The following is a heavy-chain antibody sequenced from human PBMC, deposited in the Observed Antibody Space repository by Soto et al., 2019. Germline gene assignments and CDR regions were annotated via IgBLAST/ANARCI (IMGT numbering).Heavy chain of an antibody. CDR1: GGSISEKY. CDR2: IFANGHT. D-gene: IGHD2-15*01. Sequence: SETLSLTCIVSGGSISEKYWNWVRQPPGKGLEWIGLIFANGHTDYNPSLKSRVTMSVDASKNQFSLKLSSVTAADTAVYYCARAWTDFYCSGGSCPGGMDVWGQGTTVTVSS. V-gene: IGHV4-4*07. J-gene: IGHJ6*02. CDR3: ARAWTDFYCSGGSCPGGMDV.